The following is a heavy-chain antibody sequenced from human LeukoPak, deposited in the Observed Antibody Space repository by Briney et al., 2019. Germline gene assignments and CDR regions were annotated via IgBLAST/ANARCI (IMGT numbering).Heavy chain of an antibody. CDR2: IYQSGSA. CDR1: GASVSSIGYS. J-gene: IGHJ4*02. Sequence: SQTLSLTCGVSGASVSSIGYSWSWIRQPPGRGLEWIGYIYQSGSASYNPSLQSRVTISVDKSKNQFSLKLSSVTAADTAVYYCARDLGVNYYGSGSYDYWGQGTLVTVSS. D-gene: IGHD3-10*01. V-gene: IGHV4-30-2*01. CDR3: ARDLGVNYYGSGSYDY.